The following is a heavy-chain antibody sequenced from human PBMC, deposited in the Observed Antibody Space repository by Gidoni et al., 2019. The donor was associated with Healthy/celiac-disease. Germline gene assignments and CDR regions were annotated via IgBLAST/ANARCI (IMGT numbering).Heavy chain of an antibody. Sequence: EVQLVPSGAEVKKPGESLRISCKGSGYSFNSYWIGWVRQMPGNGLEWMGIIYPGDSDTRYSPSFQGQVTISADKSISTAYLQWSSLKASDTAMYYCARLGCSSTSCYLNDAFDILGQGTMVTVSS. CDR1: GYSFNSYW. CDR3: ARLGCSSTSCYLNDAFDI. J-gene: IGHJ3*02. CDR2: IYPGDSDT. V-gene: IGHV5-51*01. D-gene: IGHD2-2*01.